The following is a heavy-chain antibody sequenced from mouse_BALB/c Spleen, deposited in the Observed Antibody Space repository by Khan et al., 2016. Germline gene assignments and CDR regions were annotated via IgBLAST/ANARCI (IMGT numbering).Heavy chain of an antibody. CDR3: VRQRGTTASWFAY. Sequence: EVQLVESGGGLVQPKGSLKLSCAASRFTFNTYAMNWVRQAPGKGLEWVARIRSKSNNYATYYADSVKDRFTISRDDSQTILYLQMNNLKTEDTAIYYCVRQRGTTASWFAYWGQGTLVTVSA. CDR2: IRSKSNNYAT. V-gene: IGHV10-1*02. D-gene: IGHD1-2*01. J-gene: IGHJ3*01. CDR1: RFTFNTYA.